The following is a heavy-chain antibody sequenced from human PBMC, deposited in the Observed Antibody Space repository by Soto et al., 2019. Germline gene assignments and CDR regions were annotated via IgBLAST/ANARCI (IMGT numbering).Heavy chain of an antibody. CDR1: GYTLTHYY. D-gene: IGHD5-12*01. Sequence: QVQLVQSGAEVKKPGASVKVSCKASGYTLTHYYMHWVRQAPGQGPEWVGVINPSTLFTSYAQNFQGRVTMTRDPYTSTVYMKLNSLISEDTAVYYCARNGQTYDYYCFDNWGQGTLVTVSS. CDR2: INPSTLFT. J-gene: IGHJ4*02. CDR3: ARNGQTYDYYCFDN. V-gene: IGHV1-46*01.